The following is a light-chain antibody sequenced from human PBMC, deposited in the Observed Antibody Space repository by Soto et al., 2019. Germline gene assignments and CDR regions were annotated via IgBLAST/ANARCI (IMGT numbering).Light chain of an antibody. CDR3: QVWDSSSDHVV. CDR2: DDS. Sequence: SYELTQPPSVSVAPGQTARITCGGNNIGSTSVHWYQQKPGQAPVLVVYDDSDRPSGIPERFSGSNSGNTATLTISRVEAGDEDDYYCQVWDSSSDHVVFGGGTKVTVL. J-gene: IGLJ2*01. CDR1: NIGSTS. V-gene: IGLV3-21*02.